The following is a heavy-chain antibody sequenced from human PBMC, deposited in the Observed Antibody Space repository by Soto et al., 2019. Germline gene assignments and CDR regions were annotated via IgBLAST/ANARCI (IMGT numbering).Heavy chain of an antibody. CDR3: ARHDCISTSCYYYYYYSMDV. J-gene: IGHJ6*02. CDR1: GGTFSNDI. D-gene: IGHD2-2*01. CDR2: IIPLLDTT. Sequence: GASVKVSCKTSGGTFSNDIITWVRQAPGQGLEWMGRIIPLLDTTNYAQKFQGRVTITADKSTGTAYMELNSLRSEDTAVYYCARHDCISTSCYYYYYYSMDVWGQGTTVTVSS. V-gene: IGHV1-69*08.